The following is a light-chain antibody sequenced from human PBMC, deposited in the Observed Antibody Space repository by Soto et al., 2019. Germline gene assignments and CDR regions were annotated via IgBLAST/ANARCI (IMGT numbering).Light chain of an antibody. CDR2: GNN. J-gene: IGLJ1*01. Sequence: QSVLTQPPSMSGAPGQRVTISCTGSSSNIGAGYDVHWYQQLPGKAPRLLIFGNNNRPSRVPDRFSGSKSGTPASLAITGLQAEDEADYYCQSHDNSLSDTYVFGTGTKLTVL. V-gene: IGLV1-40*01. CDR3: QSHDNSLSDTYV. CDR1: SSNIGAGYD.